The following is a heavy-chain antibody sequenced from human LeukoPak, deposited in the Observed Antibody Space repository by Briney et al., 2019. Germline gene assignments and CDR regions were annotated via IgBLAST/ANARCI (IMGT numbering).Heavy chain of an antibody. CDR2: ISGSGGST. CDR3: AKELGPRWLRSSYGMDV. Sequence: GGSLRLSCAASGFTFSSYAMSWVRQAPGKGLEWVSAISGSGGSTYYADSVKGRFTISRDNSKNTLYLQMNSLRAEDTAVYYCAKELGPRWLRSSYGMDVWGQGTTVTVSS. CDR1: GFTFSSYA. J-gene: IGHJ6*02. V-gene: IGHV3-23*01. D-gene: IGHD2-15*01.